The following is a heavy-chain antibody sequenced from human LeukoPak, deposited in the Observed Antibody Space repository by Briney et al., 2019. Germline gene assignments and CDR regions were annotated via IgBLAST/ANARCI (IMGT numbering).Heavy chain of an antibody. D-gene: IGHD6-13*01. Sequence: ASVKVSCKASGYTFTNYALNWVRQAPGQGLEWMGWINTNTGNPTYAQGFTGRFVFSLDTSVSTAYLEISSLKADDTAVYYCARDPSSSSLWGQGTMVTVSS. CDR3: ARDPSSSSL. CDR1: GYTFTNYA. J-gene: IGHJ3*01. V-gene: IGHV7-4-1*02. CDR2: INTNTGNP.